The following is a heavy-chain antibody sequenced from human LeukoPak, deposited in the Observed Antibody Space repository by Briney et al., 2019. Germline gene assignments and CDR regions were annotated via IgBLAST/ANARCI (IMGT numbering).Heavy chain of an antibody. CDR3: ARKKVAGASDS. D-gene: IGHD6-19*01. Sequence: PGGSLRLSCVVSGFNVNDYYISSIRQAPGKGLEWVSDIGSSDSIIAYGDSVRGRFTISRDFARNSLYLQMNSLRVEDTAVYYCARKKVAGASDSWGQGTLVTVSS. CDR2: IGSSDSII. V-gene: IGHV3-11*01. CDR1: GFNVNDYY. J-gene: IGHJ4*02.